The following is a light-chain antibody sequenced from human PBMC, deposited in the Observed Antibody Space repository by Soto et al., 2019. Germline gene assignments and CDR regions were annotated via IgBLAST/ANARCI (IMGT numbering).Light chain of an antibody. CDR3: QQYGSSPPYT. Sequence: EVVLRQSPGTLSLSPRERATLSCRASQSVSNESFAWYQQKPGQATRLLNFGSSDKATGIPDRFSGSGSGTDFTLTISRLEPEDFAVYYRQQYGSSPPYTFGQGTKLEIK. CDR2: GSS. V-gene: IGKV3-20*01. CDR1: QSVSNES. J-gene: IGKJ2*01.